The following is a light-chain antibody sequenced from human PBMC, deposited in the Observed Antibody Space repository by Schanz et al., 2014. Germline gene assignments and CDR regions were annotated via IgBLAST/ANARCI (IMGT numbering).Light chain of an antibody. Sequence: EIVLTQSPGTLSLSPGERATLSCKASQSISGYDLAWYQQKPGQAPRLLIYGAFDRATGIPDRFSGSGSGTDFTLTISRLEPEDFAVYYCQQYGSSPLTFGQGTRLEIK. J-gene: IGKJ5*01. CDR2: GAF. CDR1: QSISGYD. CDR3: QQYGSSPLT. V-gene: IGKV3-20*01.